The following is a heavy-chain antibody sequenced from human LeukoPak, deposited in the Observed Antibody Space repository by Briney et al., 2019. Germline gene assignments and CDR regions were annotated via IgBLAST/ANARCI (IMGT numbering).Heavy chain of an antibody. V-gene: IGHV4-30-4*01. CDR1: GGSISSGDYY. D-gene: IGHD1-26*01. Sequence: PSETLSLTCTVSGGSISSGDYYWSWIRQPPGKGLEWIGYIYYSGSTYYNPSLKSRVTISVDTSKNQFSLKLSSVTAADTAVYYCAKGTSGSYYYFDYWGQGTLVTVSS. CDR3: AKGTSGSYYYFDY. CDR2: IYYSGST. J-gene: IGHJ4*02.